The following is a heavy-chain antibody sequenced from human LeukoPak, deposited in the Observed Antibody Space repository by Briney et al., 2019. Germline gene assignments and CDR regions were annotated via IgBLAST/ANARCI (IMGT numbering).Heavy chain of an antibody. D-gene: IGHD3-22*01. V-gene: IGHV1-69*04. CDR2: IIPILGIA. CDR1: GGTFSSYA. Sequence: GASVTVSCTASGGTFSSYAISWVRQAPGQGLEWMGRIIPILGIANYAQKFQGRVTITADKSTGTAYMELSSLRSEDTAVYYCARDDNYYDSSGYLDYWGQGTLVTVSS. J-gene: IGHJ4*02. CDR3: ARDDNYYDSSGYLDY.